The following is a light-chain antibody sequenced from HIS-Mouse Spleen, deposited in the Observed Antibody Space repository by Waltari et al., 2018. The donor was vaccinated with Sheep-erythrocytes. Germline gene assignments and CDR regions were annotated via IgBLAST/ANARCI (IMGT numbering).Light chain of an antibody. CDR2: AAS. V-gene: IGKV1-9*01. J-gene: IGKJ3*01. CDR1: QGISSY. Sequence: DIQLTQSPSFLSASVGDTVTITCRASQGISSYLARDQQKTGKAPKLLIYAASTLQSGVPSRFSGSGSGTEFTLTISSLQPEDFATYDCQQLNSYPFTVGPGTKVDIK. CDR3: QQLNSYPFT.